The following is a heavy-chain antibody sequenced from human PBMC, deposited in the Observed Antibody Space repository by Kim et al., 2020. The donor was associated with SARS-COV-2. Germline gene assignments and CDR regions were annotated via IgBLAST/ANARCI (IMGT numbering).Heavy chain of an antibody. CDR1: GGSISGYF. CDR3: ARGKGSSWPGYAMDA. Sequence: SETLSLTCTVSGGSISGYFWTWIRQPPGKGLEWIGYIYYSGSTNYNPSLKSRITISVDTSKNQFSLKLSSVTAADTAVYYCARGKGSSWPGYAMDAWGQGTPVTVSS. V-gene: IGHV4-59*01. CDR2: IYYSGST. D-gene: IGHD6-13*01. J-gene: IGHJ6*02.